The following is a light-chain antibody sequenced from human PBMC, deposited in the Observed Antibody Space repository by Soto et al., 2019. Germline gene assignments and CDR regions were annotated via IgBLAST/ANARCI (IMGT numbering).Light chain of an antibody. V-gene: IGKV1-5*01. CDR1: QSISSW. CDR3: QQYNSWPST. Sequence: DIQMTQSPSTLSASVGDRVTITCRASQSISSWLAWYQQKPGKAPKLLIYDASSLESGVPSRFSGSGSGTEFTLTISSLQPDDFATYYCQQYNSWPSTFGQGTKVDI. CDR2: DAS. J-gene: IGKJ1*01.